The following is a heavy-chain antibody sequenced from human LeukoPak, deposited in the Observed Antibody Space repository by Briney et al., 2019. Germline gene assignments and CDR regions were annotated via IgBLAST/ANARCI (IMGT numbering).Heavy chain of an antibody. Sequence: SETLSLTCAVSGYSISSGYYWGWIRQPPGKGLEWIGSIYYSGSTYYNPSLKSRVTISVDTSKNQFSLKLSSVTAADTAVYYCASISSYYYYYYMDVWGKGTTVTVSS. J-gene: IGHJ6*03. D-gene: IGHD6-6*01. CDR2: IYYSGST. CDR1: GYSISSGYY. CDR3: ASISSYYYYYYMDV. V-gene: IGHV4-38-2*01.